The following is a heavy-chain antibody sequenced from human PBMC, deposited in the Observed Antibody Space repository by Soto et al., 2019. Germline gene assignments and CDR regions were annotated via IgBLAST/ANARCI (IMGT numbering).Heavy chain of an antibody. CDR1: GYSFTRHY. V-gene: IGHV1-46*01. CDR3: ARGLGCYIGYFEY. J-gene: IGHJ4*02. D-gene: IGHD2-15*01. Sequence: ASVKVSCKAIGYSFTRHYMHWVRQAPGQGLEWMGTIFPGGVNIAYAQKFEGRVTITRDTSASTAYIELSSLRTEDTAVYYCARGLGCYIGYFEYWGQGALVTVSS. CDR2: IFPGGVNI.